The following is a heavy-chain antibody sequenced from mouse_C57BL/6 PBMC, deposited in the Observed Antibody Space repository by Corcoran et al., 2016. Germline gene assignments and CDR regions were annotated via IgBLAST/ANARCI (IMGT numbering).Heavy chain of an antibody. CDR1: GYTFTSYW. CDR2: IYPGSGST. D-gene: IGHD4-1*01. J-gene: IGHJ3*01. CDR3: ARTGTFAY. Sequence: QVQLQQPGAELVKPGASVKMSCKASGYTFTSYWITWVKQRPGQGLEWIGDIYPGSGSTNYNEKFKSKATLTVDKSSSTAYMQLSSLTSEDSAVYYCARTGTFAYWGQGTLVTVSA. V-gene: IGHV1-55*01.